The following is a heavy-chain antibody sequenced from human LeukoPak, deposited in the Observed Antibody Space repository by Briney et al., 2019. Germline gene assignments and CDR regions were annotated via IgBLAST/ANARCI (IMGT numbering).Heavy chain of an antibody. Sequence: GGSLRLSCAASGFTFSSHGMHWVRQAPGKGLEWVAVIWYDGSKKYYADSVTGRFTISRDNSKNALSLQMNSLRAEDTAVYYCARLTGEALDYWGQGTLVTVSS. CDR2: IWYDGSKK. CDR1: GFTFSSHG. V-gene: IGHV3-33*01. J-gene: IGHJ4*02. D-gene: IGHD1-20*01. CDR3: ARLTGEALDY.